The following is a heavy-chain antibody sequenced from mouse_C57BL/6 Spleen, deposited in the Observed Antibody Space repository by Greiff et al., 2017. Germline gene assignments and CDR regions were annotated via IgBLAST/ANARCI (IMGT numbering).Heavy chain of an antibody. V-gene: IGHV1-53*01. J-gene: IGHJ4*01. CDR1: GYTFTSYW. Sequence: VQLQQPGTELVKPGASVKLSCKASGYTFTSYWMHWVKQRPGQGLEWIGNINPSNGGTNYNEKFKSKATLTVDKSSSTAYMQLSSLTSEDSAVYYCAREGSTVVATEGYYAMDYWGQGTSVTVSS. CDR2: INPSNGGT. D-gene: IGHD1-1*01. CDR3: AREGSTVVATEGYYAMDY.